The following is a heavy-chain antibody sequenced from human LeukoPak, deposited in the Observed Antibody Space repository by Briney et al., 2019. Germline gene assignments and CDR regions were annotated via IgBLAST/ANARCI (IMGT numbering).Heavy chain of an antibody. CDR1: GFTFSNYA. CDR3: ARDGPWGAVVDY. J-gene: IGHJ4*02. D-gene: IGHD6-19*01. Sequence: GGSLRLSCAASGFTFSNYAMNWVRQAPGKGLEWVSTLSGSGGSTYYADSVKGRFTISRDNAKNSLYLQMNSLRAEDTAVYYCARDGPWGAVVDYWGQGTLVTVSS. CDR2: LSGSGGST. V-gene: IGHV3-23*01.